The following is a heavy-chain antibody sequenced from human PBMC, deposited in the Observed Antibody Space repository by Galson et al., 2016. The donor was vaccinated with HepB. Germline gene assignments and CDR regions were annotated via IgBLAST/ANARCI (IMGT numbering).Heavy chain of an antibody. D-gene: IGHD3-10*01. V-gene: IGHV3-7*01. J-gene: IGHJ4*02. Sequence: SLRLSCAASGFTFSTYWMIWVRQAPGKGLEWLANIKPDGSEKYYVDSVKGRFTISRDNAKNSLYLQMNSLRAEDTAVYYCARKGFSGWYFDYWGQGTLVTVSS. CDR3: ARKGFSGWYFDY. CDR1: GFTFSTYW. CDR2: IKPDGSEK.